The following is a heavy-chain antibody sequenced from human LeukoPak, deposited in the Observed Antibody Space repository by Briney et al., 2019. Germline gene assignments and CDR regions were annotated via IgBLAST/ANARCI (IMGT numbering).Heavy chain of an antibody. J-gene: IGHJ4*02. CDR2: IYYSGST. V-gene: IGHV4-39*07. CDR3: ATTYDFWSGYYVDY. Sequence: SETLSLTCTVSGGSISTSSYYWGWIRQPPGKGLECIGNIYYSGSTYYNPSLKSRVTISVDTSKNQFSLKLSSVTAADTAVYYCATTYDFWSGYYVDYWGQGTLVTVSS. CDR1: GGSISTSSYY. D-gene: IGHD3-3*01.